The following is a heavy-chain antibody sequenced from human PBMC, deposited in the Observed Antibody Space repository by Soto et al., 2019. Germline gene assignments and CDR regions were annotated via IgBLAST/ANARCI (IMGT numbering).Heavy chain of an antibody. V-gene: IGHV3-23*01. CDR1: GFSFSSYA. Sequence: EMQLLESGGDLVQPGGSLRLSCAASGFSFSSYAMSWVRQAPGKGLEWVSAISGSGGSTYYADSVKGRFTISRDNSKNTLYMQMNSLRVEDAVLYYCAKDHWGSYSGQGALVTVSS. CDR2: ISGSGGST. J-gene: IGHJ4*02. CDR3: AKDHWGSY. D-gene: IGHD3-16*01.